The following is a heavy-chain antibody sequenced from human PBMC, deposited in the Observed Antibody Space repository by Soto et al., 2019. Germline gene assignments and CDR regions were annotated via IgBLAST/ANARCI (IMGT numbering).Heavy chain of an antibody. D-gene: IGHD3-10*01. J-gene: IGHJ6*02. CDR3: ARAYGSGYMDV. V-gene: IGHV4-31*03. Sequence: QVQLQESGPGLVKPSQTLSLTCTVSGGSISSGGYYWSWIRQHPGKGLEWIGYIYYSGSTYYNPSLRRRVTTSVDTSKNHFSLKLSSATAAYTAVYYGARAYGSGYMDVGGQGTTVTVSS. CDR1: GGSISSGGYY. CDR2: IYYSGST.